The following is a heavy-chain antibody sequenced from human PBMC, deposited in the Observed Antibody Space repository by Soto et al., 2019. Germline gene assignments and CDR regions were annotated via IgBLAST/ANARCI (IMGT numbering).Heavy chain of an antibody. V-gene: IGHV3-23*01. CDR3: AKDIDYSNYFDY. J-gene: IGHJ4*02. D-gene: IGHD4-4*01. CDR1: GFTFSSYA. Sequence: GGSLRLSCAASGFTFSSYAMSWVRQAPGKGLEWVSAISGSGGSTYYADSVKGRFTISRDNAKNTLYLQMNSLRAEDTAVYYCAKDIDYSNYFDYWGQGTLVTVSS. CDR2: ISGSGGST.